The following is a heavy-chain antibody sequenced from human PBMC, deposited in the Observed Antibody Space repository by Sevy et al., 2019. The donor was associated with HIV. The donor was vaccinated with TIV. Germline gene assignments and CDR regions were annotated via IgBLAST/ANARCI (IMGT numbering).Heavy chain of an antibody. CDR2: IRNKAYNGTT. CDR1: GFNFRGYG. Sequence: GSLRLSCRNSGFNFRGYGVSWVRQAPGRGREWLGFIRNKAYNGTTEYAASVKGRFTISRDDSKSVAFLHMASLRTEDTGIYFCTRSTTTIYWGRGTLVTVSS. D-gene: IGHD1-1*01. V-gene: IGHV3-49*04. CDR3: TRSTTTIY. J-gene: IGHJ4*02.